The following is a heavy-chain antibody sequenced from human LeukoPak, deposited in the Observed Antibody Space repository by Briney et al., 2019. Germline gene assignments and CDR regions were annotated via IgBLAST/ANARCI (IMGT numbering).Heavy chain of an antibody. CDR3: AKPQLLWFGEIGYYFDY. V-gene: IGHV3-23*01. CDR2: ISGSGGST. CDR1: GFTFSSYG. Sequence: GGSLRLSCAASGFTFSSYGMSWVRQAPGKGLEWVSAISGSGGSTYYADSVKGRFTISRDNSKNTLYLQMNSLRAEDTAVYYCAKPQLLWFGEIGYYFDYWGQGTLVTVSS. D-gene: IGHD3-10*01. J-gene: IGHJ4*02.